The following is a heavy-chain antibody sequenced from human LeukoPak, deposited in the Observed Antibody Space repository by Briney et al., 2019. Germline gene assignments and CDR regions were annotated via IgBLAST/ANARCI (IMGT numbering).Heavy chain of an antibody. CDR1: GFTLSSYA. CDR3: ANNIHQWELLQLVRY. D-gene: IGHD1-26*01. V-gene: IGHV3-23*01. CDR2: ISGSGGST. Sequence: SGGSLRLSCAASGFTLSSYAMSWVRQAPGKGLEWVSAISGSGGSTYYADSVKGRFTISRDNSKNTLYLQMNSLRAEDTAVYYCANNIHQWELLQLVRYWGQGTLVTVSS. J-gene: IGHJ4*02.